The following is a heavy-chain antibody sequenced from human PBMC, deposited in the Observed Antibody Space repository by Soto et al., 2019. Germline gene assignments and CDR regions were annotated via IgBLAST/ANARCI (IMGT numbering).Heavy chain of an antibody. CDR2: INHSGST. V-gene: IGHV4-34*01. CDR3: TTDLSYYYTHFDY. Sequence: SETLSLTCAVYGGSFSGYYWTWIRQPPGTGLEWIGEINHSGSTNYNPSLKSRVTISVDTSKNQFSLKLTSVTAEDTAVYYCTTDLSYYYTHFDYWGQGTLVTVSS. J-gene: IGHJ4*02. D-gene: IGHD3-22*01. CDR1: GGSFSGYY.